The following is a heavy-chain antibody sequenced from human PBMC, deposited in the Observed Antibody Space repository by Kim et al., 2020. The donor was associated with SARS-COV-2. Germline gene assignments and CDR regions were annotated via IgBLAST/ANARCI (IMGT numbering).Heavy chain of an antibody. Sequence: ASVKVSCKASGYTFTSYDINWVRQATGQGLEWMGWMNPNSGNTGYAQKFQGRVTMTRNTSISTAYMELSSLRSEDTAVYYCARGSRAAAGRNWFDPWGQGTLVTVSS. V-gene: IGHV1-8*02. CDR2: MNPNSGNT. D-gene: IGHD6-13*01. CDR1: GYTFTSYD. J-gene: IGHJ5*02. CDR3: ARGSRAAAGRNWFDP.